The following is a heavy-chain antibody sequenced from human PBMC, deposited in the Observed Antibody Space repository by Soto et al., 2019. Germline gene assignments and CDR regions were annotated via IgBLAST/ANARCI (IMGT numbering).Heavy chain of an antibody. CDR3: ARMKRDTVTTWYYYYGMDV. V-gene: IGHV5-51*01. Sequence: GECLKISCKGSGYSFTSYWIGWVRQMPGKGLEWMGIVYPGDSDTRYSPSFQGQVTISADKSISTAYLQWSSLKASDTAMYYCARMKRDTVTTWYYYYGMDVWGQGTTVTVSS. CDR1: GYSFTSYW. J-gene: IGHJ6*02. CDR2: VYPGDSDT. D-gene: IGHD4-17*01.